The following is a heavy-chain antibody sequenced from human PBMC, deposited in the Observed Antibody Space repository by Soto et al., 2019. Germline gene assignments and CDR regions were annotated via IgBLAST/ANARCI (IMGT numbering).Heavy chain of an antibody. D-gene: IGHD1-1*01. Sequence: QVQLVESGGGVVQPGRSLRLSCAASGFTFSSYGMHWVRQAPGKGLEWVAVISYDGSNKYYADSVKGRFTISRDNSKNTLYLQMNSLRAEDTAVYCCAKDKGYFWYYFDYWGQGTLVTVSS. CDR2: ISYDGSNK. CDR3: AKDKGYFWYYFDY. J-gene: IGHJ4*02. V-gene: IGHV3-30*18. CDR1: GFTFSSYG.